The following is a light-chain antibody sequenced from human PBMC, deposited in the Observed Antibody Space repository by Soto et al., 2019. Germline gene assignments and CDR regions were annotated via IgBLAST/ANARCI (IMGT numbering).Light chain of an antibody. CDR2: AAS. CDR1: QSISNH. J-gene: IGKJ1*01. V-gene: IGKV1-39*01. CDR3: QQSYSSPPT. Sequence: DIQMTQSPSSLSASVEYRVSITCRASQSISNHLNWYQQKPGKAPKLLIFAASSLQSGVPSRFSGSRSGPDFTLTISSLQPEDFATYYCQQSYSSPPTFGQATKVDIK.